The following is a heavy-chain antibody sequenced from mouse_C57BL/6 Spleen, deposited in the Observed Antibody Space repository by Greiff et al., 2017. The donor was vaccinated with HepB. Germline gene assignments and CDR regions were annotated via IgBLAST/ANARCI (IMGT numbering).Heavy chain of an antibody. CDR2: INPSSGYT. V-gene: IGHV1-4*01. CDR3: ARKDLYYFDY. Sequence: VQRVESGAELARPGASVKMSCKASGYTFTSYTMHWVKQRPGQGLEWIGYINPSSGYTKYNQKFKDKATLTADKSSSTAYMQLSSLTSEDSAVYYCARKDLYYFDYWGQGTTLTVSS. CDR1: GYTFTSYT. J-gene: IGHJ2*01.